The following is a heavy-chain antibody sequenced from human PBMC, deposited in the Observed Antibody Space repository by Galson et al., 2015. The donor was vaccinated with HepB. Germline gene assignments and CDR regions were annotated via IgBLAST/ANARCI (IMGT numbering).Heavy chain of an antibody. J-gene: IGHJ4*02. CDR1: GYTFTSYA. V-gene: IGHV7-4-1*02. CDR2: TNTNTGNP. D-gene: IGHD2-15*01. CDR3: ARVGEDCSGGSCYFDY. Sequence: SVKVSCKASGYTFTSYAMNWVRQASGQGLEWMGWTNTNTGNPTYAQGFTGRFVFSLDTSVSTAYLQISSLKAEDTAVYYCARVGEDCSGGSCYFDYWGQGTLVTVSS.